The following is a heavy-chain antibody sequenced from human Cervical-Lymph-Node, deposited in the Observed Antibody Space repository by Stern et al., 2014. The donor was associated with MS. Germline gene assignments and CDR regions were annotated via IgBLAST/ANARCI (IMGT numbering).Heavy chain of an antibody. CDR2: ISGSGGST. D-gene: IGHD2-15*01. CDR3: AKLPPCSGGSCYSGLDY. CDR1: GFTFSSYA. Sequence: EVQLVESGGGLVQPGGSLRLSCADSGFTFSSYAMSWVRQAPGKGLEWVSAISGSGGSTYYADSVKGRFTISRDNSKNTLYLQMNSLRAEDTAVYYCAKLPPCSGGSCYSGLDYWGQGTLVTVSS. J-gene: IGHJ4*02. V-gene: IGHV3-23*04.